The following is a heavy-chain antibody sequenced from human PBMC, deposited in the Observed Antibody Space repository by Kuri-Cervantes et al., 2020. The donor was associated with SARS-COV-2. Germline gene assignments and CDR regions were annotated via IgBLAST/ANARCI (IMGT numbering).Heavy chain of an antibody. Sequence: GESPKISCAASGFTFSDYYMSWIRQAPGKGLEWVSYISSSGSTIYYADSVKGRFTISRDNAKNSLYLQMNSLRAEDTAVYYCARDSITMVQGVTSDAFDIWGQGTMVTVSS. J-gene: IGHJ3*02. CDR2: ISSSGSTI. D-gene: IGHD3-10*01. CDR3: ARDSITMVQGVTSDAFDI. CDR1: GFTFSDYY. V-gene: IGHV3-11*01.